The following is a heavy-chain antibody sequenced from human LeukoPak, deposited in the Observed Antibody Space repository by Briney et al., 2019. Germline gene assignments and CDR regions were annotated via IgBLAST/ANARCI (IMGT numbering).Heavy chain of an antibody. CDR1: GGSISSYY. CDR3: ARDPHF. V-gene: IGHV4-59*12. J-gene: IGHJ4*02. Sequence: ASETLSLTCTVSGGSISSYYWSWIRQPPGKGLEWIGYIYYSGSTNYNPSLKSRVTMSVDTSKNQFSLKLSSVTAADTAVYYCARDPHFWGQGTLVTVSS. CDR2: IYYSGST.